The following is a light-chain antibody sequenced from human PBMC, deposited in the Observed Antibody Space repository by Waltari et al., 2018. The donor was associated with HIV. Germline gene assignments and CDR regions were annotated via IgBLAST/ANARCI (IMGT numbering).Light chain of an antibody. CDR1: QSVSSSY. CDR2: GAS. V-gene: IGKV3-20*01. J-gene: IGKJ1*01. Sequence: DIVLTHSPGTLSLSPGERATLSCTASQSVSSSYLAWYHQKHGQAPRVLIYGASSRATGIPDRFSGSGSGTDFIITISRLEPEDSAVYYCHQYGSSPRGTFGQGTKVEIK. CDR3: HQYGSSPRGT.